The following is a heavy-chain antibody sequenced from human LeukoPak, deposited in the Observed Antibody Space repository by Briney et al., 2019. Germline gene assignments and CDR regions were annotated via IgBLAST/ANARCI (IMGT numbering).Heavy chain of an antibody. V-gene: IGHV4-39*01. D-gene: IGHD3-22*01. CDR1: DGSISSSSYY. Sequence: SETLCLTCTVSDGSISSSSYYWGWIRQPPGKGLVWIGSMYYSGSTYYNPSLKSRVTISVDTSKNQFSLKLSSVTVADTAVYYCARHEYYHDCIGNEGRASAFDNWGQGTLVTVS. J-gene: IGHJ4*02. CDR2: MYYSGST. CDR3: ARHEYYHDCIGNEGRASAFDN.